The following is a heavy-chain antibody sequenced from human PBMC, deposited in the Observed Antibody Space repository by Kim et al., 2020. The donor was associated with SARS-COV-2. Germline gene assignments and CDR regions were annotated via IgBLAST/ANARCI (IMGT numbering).Heavy chain of an antibody. D-gene: IGHD3-10*01. V-gene: IGHV3-48*02. J-gene: IGHJ4*02. CDR3: ARVEVRGVKLILDY. CDR1: GFTFSSYS. CDR2: ISSSSSTI. Sequence: GGSLRLSCAASGFTFSSYSMNWVRQAPGKGLEWVSYISSSSSTIYYADSVKGRFTISRDNAKNSLYLQMNSLRDEDTAVYYCARVEVRGVKLILDYWGQGTLVTVSS.